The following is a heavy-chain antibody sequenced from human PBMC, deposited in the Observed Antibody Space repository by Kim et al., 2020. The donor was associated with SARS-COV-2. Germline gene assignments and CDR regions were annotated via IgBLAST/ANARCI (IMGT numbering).Heavy chain of an antibody. Sequence: SVKVSCKASGGTFSSYAISWVRQAPGQGLEWMGGIIPIFGTANYAQKFQGRVTITADESTSTAYMELSSLRSEDTAVYYCASLGDGYNLNYYYGMDVWGQGTTVTVSS. CDR2: IIPIFGTA. D-gene: IGHD5-12*01. CDR1: GGTFSSYA. CDR3: ASLGDGYNLNYYYGMDV. J-gene: IGHJ6*02. V-gene: IGHV1-69*13.